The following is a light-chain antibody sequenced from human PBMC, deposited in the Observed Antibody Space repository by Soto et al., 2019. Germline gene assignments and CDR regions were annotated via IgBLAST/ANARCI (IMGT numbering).Light chain of an antibody. Sequence: DIQMTQSPSSLSASVGDRVTITCRASQSISSYLNWYQQKPGKAPKLLIYAASSLQSGVPSRFSGSGSGTDFTLTISSLQPEDFATYYCQQSYSTHTLTFGQGTKVEIK. CDR3: QQSYSTHTLT. CDR1: QSISSY. J-gene: IGKJ1*01. CDR2: AAS. V-gene: IGKV1-39*01.